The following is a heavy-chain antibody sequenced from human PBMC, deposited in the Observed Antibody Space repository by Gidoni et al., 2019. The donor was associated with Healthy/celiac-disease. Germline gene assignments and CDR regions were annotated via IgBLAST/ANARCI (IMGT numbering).Heavy chain of an antibody. CDR2: IYYSGST. V-gene: IGHV4-59*01. CDR1: GGSISSYY. CDR3: AREVAEGGYDFHYFDY. D-gene: IGHD5-12*01. Sequence: QVQLQESGPGLVKPSAPLSLTCTVSGGSISSYYWSWIRQPPGKGLEWIGYIYYSGSTNYNPYLKSRVTISVDTSKNQFSLKLSSVTAADTAVYYCAREVAEGGYDFHYFDYWGQGTLVTVSS. J-gene: IGHJ4*02.